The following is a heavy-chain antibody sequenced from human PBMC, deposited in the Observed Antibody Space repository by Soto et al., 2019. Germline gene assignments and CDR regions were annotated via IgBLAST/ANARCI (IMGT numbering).Heavy chain of an antibody. V-gene: IGHV3-15*01. Sequence: GGSLRLSCAASGFTFTDAWMIWVRQAPGKGLEWVGRIKSKTDSGTADYAAPVKGRFTITRDDSKNTLYLEMSSLKTEDTAVYYCTTVDYYDSVGYYSLDYWGQGTLVTVSS. J-gene: IGHJ4*02. CDR3: TTVDYYDSVGYYSLDY. CDR1: GFTFTDAW. CDR2: IKSKTDSGTA. D-gene: IGHD3-22*01.